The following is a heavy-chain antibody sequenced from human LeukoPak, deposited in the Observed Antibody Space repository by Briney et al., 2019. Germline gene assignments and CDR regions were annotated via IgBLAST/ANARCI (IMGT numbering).Heavy chain of an antibody. Sequence: GGSLRLSCAASGFTFSSYGMNWVRQAPGKGLEWVSYISSSGSTIYYADSVKGRFTISRDNAKNSLYLQMNSLRAEDTAVYYCARYYGGNSGWFDPWGQGTLVTVSS. CDR3: ARYYGGNSGWFDP. CDR1: GFTFSSYG. D-gene: IGHD4-23*01. V-gene: IGHV3-48*04. CDR2: ISSSGSTI. J-gene: IGHJ5*02.